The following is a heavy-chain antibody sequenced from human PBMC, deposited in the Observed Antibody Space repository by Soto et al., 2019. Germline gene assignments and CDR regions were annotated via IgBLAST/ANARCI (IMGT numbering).Heavy chain of an antibody. CDR1: GFTFNDYA. V-gene: IGHV3-9*01. CDR2: ISWNSGSI. CDR3: AKDMFLGYSSGGGAFQH. Sequence: QPGGSLRLSCAASGFTFNDYAMHWVRQAPGKGLEWVSGISWNSGSIGYADSVKGRFTISRDNAKNSLYLQMNSLRAEDTALYYCAKDMFLGYSSGGGAFQHWGQGTLVTVSS. D-gene: IGHD6-19*01. J-gene: IGHJ1*01.